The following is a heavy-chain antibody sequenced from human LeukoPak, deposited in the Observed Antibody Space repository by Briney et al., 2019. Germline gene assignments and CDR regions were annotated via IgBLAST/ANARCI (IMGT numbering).Heavy chain of an antibody. D-gene: IGHD1-1*01. CDR3: ARDSSRGTDDAFDI. CDR1: GYTFTSYY. Sequence: ASMNVSCKTSGYTFTSYYMHWVPQAPGQGLEWMGIINPSGGSTSYAQKFQGRATMSRDTSTSTVYMELSSLRSEDTPVYYCARDSSRGTDDAFDIWGQGTMVTVSS. V-gene: IGHV1-46*01. J-gene: IGHJ3*02. CDR2: INPSGGST.